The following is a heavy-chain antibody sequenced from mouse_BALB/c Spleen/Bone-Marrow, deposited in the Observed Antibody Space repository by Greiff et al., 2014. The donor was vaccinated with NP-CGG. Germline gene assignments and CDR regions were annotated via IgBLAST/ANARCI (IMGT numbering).Heavy chain of an antibody. CDR1: GYTFPTFY. V-gene: IGHV1S17*01. CDR2: INPNNGGT. CDR3: TRGRTWDFDY. Sequence: QVPLQQSGGGMVKPGASVKLSCKASGYTFPTFYMFWGEQRPGQRLEWIGEINPNNGGTNFKEKFKSKATLTVDKSSSTAYMQLSSLTSEDSAVYYCTRGRTWDFDYWGQGTTLTVSS. D-gene: IGHD4-1*01. J-gene: IGHJ2*01.